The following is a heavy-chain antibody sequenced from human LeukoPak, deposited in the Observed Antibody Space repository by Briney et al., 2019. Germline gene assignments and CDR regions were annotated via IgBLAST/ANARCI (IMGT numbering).Heavy chain of an antibody. Sequence: PSETLSFTCTVSGGSISSYYWSWIRQPPGKGLEWIGYIYYSGSTNYNPSLKSRVTISVDTSKNQFSLKLSSVTAADTAVYYCAREKELHAFDIWGQGTMVTVSS. V-gene: IGHV4-59*01. CDR2: IYYSGST. J-gene: IGHJ3*02. CDR3: AREKELHAFDI. D-gene: IGHD1-26*01. CDR1: GGSISSYY.